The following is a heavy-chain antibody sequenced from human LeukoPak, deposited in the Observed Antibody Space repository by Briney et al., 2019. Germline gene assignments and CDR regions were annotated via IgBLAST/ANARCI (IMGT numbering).Heavy chain of an antibody. CDR3: AKDKRGYSYGYDY. Sequence: GGSLRLSCAASGFTFSSYAMSWVRQAPGKGREWVSAISGSGGSTYYADSVKGRFTISRDNSKNTPYLQMNSLRAEDTAVYYCAKDKRGYSYGYDYWGQGTLVTVSS. D-gene: IGHD5-18*01. CDR2: ISGSGGST. J-gene: IGHJ4*02. CDR1: GFTFSSYA. V-gene: IGHV3-23*01.